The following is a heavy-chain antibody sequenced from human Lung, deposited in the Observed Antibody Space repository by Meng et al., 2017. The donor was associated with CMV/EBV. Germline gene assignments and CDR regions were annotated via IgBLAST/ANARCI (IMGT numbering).Heavy chain of an antibody. V-gene: IGHV4-4*02. CDR2: IPHRGSS. CDR3: LRRSGGSV. D-gene: IGHD3-10*01. Sequence: QVQVRESGPALVKPSETLSLTCAVSGDSITNHNWWAWVRQPPGKGLERIGEIPHRGSSAYNPSLKSRVSMSIDKSKNQFSLKLTSVTAADTAVYHCLRRSGGSVWGQGTLVTVSS. CDR1: GDSITNHNW. J-gene: IGHJ1*01.